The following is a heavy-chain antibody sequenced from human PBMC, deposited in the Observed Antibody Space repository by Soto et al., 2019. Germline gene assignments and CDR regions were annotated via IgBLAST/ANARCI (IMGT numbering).Heavy chain of an antibody. CDR2: IYWDDDK. V-gene: IGHV2-5*02. CDR3: VQSRCGGDCLQSYSSHSYYGLDV. Sequence: QITLKESGPTLVKPTQTLTLTCTFSGFSLSTTGVGVGWIRQPPGKALEWLALIYWDDDKRYNPSLNSRLTITKDTSKNQAGLAMTNMDPEDTATYYCVQSRCGGDCLQSYSSHSYYGLDVWGQGTTVTVSS. D-gene: IGHD2-21*02. CDR1: GFSLSTTGVG. J-gene: IGHJ6*02.